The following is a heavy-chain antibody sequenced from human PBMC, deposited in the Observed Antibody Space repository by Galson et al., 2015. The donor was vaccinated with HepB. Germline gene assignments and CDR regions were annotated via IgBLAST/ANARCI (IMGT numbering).Heavy chain of an antibody. J-gene: IGHJ4*02. CDR1: GFTFSSYA. CDR3: GGGGGGVISLFDY. D-gene: IGHD3-10*01. CDR2: ISGSGGST. V-gene: IGHV3-23*01. Sequence: SLRLSCAASGFTFSSYAMSWVRQAPGKGLEWVSVISGSGGSTYYADSVKGRFPISRDNSKNTLFLQMNSLRAEDTAVYYCGGGGGGVISLFDYWGQGTLVTVSS.